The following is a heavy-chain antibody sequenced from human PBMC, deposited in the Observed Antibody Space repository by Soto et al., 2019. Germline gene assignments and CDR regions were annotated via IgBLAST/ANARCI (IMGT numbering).Heavy chain of an antibody. CDR1: GFTFSSYG. V-gene: IGHV3-30*18. Sequence: GGSLRLSCAASGFTFSSYGMHWVRQAPGKGLEWVAVISYDGSNKYYADSVKGRFTISRDNSKNTLYLQMNSLRAEDTAVYYCAKSDQPLNQYYDFWSGSYAGMDVWGQGTTVTVSS. J-gene: IGHJ6*02. CDR2: ISYDGSNK. CDR3: AKSDQPLNQYYDFWSGSYAGMDV. D-gene: IGHD3-3*01.